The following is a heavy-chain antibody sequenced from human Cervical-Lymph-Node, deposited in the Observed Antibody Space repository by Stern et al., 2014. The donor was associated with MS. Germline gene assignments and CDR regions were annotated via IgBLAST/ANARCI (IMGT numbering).Heavy chain of an antibody. V-gene: IGHV1-2*02. CDR2: INPNSGGT. CDR1: AYTITDYY. CDR3: ARGGGYSYSTLDY. D-gene: IGHD3-10*01. Sequence: QDQLVQSGAEVKKPGASVKVSCKASAYTITDYYTHWVRQAPGHGLEWMGWINPNSGGTSSAQKFQGRLTMTRDTSISTAYMELSSLRSDDTAVYYCARGGGYSYSTLDYWGQGTQVTVSS. J-gene: IGHJ4*02.